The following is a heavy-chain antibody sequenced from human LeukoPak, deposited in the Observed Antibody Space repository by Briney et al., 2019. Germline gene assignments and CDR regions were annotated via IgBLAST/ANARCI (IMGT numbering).Heavy chain of an antibody. CDR3: ARSPVRGISAGYY. J-gene: IGHJ4*02. D-gene: IGHD3-10*02. CDR1: GFTVSSNH. Sequence: GGSLRLSCAASGFTVSSNHMSWVRQAPGKGLEWVSVIYSGGSTYYADSVKGRFTISRDNSKSTLNLQMNSLRAEDTAVYYCARSPVRGISAGYYWGQGTLVTVSS. V-gene: IGHV3-53*01. CDR2: IYSGGST.